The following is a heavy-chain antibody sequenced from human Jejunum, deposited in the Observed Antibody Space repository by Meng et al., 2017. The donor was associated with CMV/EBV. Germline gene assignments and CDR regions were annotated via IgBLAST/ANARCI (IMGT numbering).Heavy chain of an antibody. V-gene: IGHV3-30*02. CDR2: IPDDGSRR. J-gene: IGHJ1*01. Sequence: GMYWVRQAPGKGLEWVAFIPDDGSRRYYRDSVKGRFTISRDNSKNMVFLQMNNLRDEDTAVYYCAKGSQLRFLEWPRRDGEYFRHWGQGTPVTVSS. CDR3: AKGSQLRFLEWPRRDGEYFRH. CDR1: G. D-gene: IGHD3-3*01.